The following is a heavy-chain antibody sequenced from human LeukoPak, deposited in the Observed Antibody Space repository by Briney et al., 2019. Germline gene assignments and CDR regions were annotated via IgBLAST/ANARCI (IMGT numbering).Heavy chain of an antibody. CDR1: GGSISRDY. Sequence: TSETLSLTCTVSGGSISRDYWSWIRQPPGKGLEWIGYIYYTGRTDYNPSLKSRVTISVDASNNQFSLKLSSVTAADTAVYYCARDEGYSGPLFDFDYWGQGTLVTVSS. D-gene: IGHD5-12*01. V-gene: IGHV4-59*01. J-gene: IGHJ4*02. CDR2: IYYTGRT. CDR3: ARDEGYSGPLFDFDY.